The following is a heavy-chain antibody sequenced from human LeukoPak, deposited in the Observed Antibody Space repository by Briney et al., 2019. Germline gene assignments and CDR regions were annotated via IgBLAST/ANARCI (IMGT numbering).Heavy chain of an antibody. J-gene: IGHJ4*02. CDR2: ITNDGSST. D-gene: IGHD3-3*01. CDR3: AGTGFFPDMADY. CDR1: GLTFSSHW. Sequence: GGSLRLSCAASGLTFSSHWMHWVRQAPGKGLVWVSRITNDGSSTTYADSVKGRFTISRDNAKNMLYLQVNSLRAEDTAVYYCAGTGFFPDMADYWGQGTLVTVSS. V-gene: IGHV3-74*01.